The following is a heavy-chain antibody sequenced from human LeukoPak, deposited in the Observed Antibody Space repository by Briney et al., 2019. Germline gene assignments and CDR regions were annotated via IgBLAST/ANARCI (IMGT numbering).Heavy chain of an antibody. CDR1: GFTFSIYW. CDR2: INSDGITT. CDR3: ARNFDYDDHL. D-gene: IGHD4-17*01. J-gene: IGHJ5*02. V-gene: IGHV3-74*01. Sequence: PGGSLRLSCAASGFTFSIYWMHWVRQAPGKGLVWVSRINSDGITTHYADSVKGRFTISRDNAKNTLYLQMNSLRAEDTAVYCARNFDYDDHLWGQGTLVTVCS.